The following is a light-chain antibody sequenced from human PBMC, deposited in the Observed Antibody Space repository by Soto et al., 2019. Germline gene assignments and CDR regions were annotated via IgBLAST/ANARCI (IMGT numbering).Light chain of an antibody. CDR1: SSDVGGYNY. Sequence: QSALTQPRSVSGSPVQSVTISCTGTSSDVGGYNYVSWYQQHPGKAPKLMIYDVSKRPSGVPDRFSGSKSGNTASLTISGLQAEDEADYYCCSYAGTVVFGGGTQLTV. CDR3: CSYAGTVV. J-gene: IGLJ2*01. CDR2: DVS. V-gene: IGLV2-11*01.